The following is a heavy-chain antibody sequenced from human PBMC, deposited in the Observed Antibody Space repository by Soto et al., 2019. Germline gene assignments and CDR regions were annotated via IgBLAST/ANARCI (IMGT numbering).Heavy chain of an antibody. V-gene: IGHV4-4*07. CDR1: GGSISSYY. Sequence: SSETLSLTCTVSGGSISSYYLSWIRQPSGKGLEWIGRIYTSGSTNYNPSLKSRVTMSVDTSKNQFSLKLSSVTAADTAVYYCSRDLKVGQADYWGQGSQVNVSS. D-gene: IGHD3-9*01. CDR3: SRDLKVGQADY. J-gene: IGHJ4*02. CDR2: IYTSGST.